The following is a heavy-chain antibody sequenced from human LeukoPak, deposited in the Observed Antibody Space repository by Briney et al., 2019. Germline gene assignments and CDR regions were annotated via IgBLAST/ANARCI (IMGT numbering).Heavy chain of an antibody. V-gene: IGHV3-23*01. CDR2: ISGSGGST. D-gene: IGHD3-10*01. CDR3: AREFGSIYYYGSGSYYHY. CDR1: GFTFSSYG. J-gene: IGHJ4*02. Sequence: GGSLRLSCAASGFTFSSYGMHWVRQAPGKGLEWVSAISGSGGSTYYADSVKGRFTISRDNAKNTLYLQMNSLRAEDTAVYYCAREFGSIYYYGSGSYYHYWGQGTLVTVSS.